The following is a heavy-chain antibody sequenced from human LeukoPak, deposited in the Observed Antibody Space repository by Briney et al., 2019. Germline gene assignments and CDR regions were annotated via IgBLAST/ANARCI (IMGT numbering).Heavy chain of an antibody. D-gene: IGHD4-17*01. J-gene: IGHJ5*02. CDR3: ASPLDYGDYSWFDP. CDR1: GFTFSSYA. Sequence: GGSLRLSCAASGFTFSSYAMSWVRQAPGKGLEWVSAISGSGGSTYYADSVKGRFTISRDNSKNTLYLQMDSLRAEDTAVYYCASPLDYGDYSWFDPWGQGTLVTVSS. CDR2: ISGSGGST. V-gene: IGHV3-23*01.